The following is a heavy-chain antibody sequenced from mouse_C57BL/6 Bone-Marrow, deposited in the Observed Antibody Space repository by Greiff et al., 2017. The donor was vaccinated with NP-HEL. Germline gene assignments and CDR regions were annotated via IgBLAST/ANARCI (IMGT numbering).Heavy chain of an antibody. CDR2: INPSTGGT. V-gene: IGHV1-42*01. Sequence: LVESGASVKISCKASGYSFTGYYMNWVKQSPEKSLEWIGEINPSTGGTTYNQKFKAKATLTVDKSSSTAYMQLKSLTSEDSAVYYCARSAPGLYYFDYWGQGTTLTVSS. CDR1: GYSFTGYY. J-gene: IGHJ2*01. CDR3: ARSAPGLYYFDY.